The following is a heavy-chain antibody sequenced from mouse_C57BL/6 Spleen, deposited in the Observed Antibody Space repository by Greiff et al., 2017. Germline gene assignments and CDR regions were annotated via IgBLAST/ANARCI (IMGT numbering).Heavy chain of an antibody. CDR2: INYDGSST. Sequence: EVQLVESEGGLVQPGSSMKLSCTASGFTFSDYYMAWVRQVPEKGLEWVANINYDGSSTYYLDSLKSRFIISRDNAKNILYLQMSSLKSEDTATYYCARVLDYYGSSWDFDYWGQGTTLTVSS. CDR3: ARVLDYYGSSWDFDY. CDR1: GFTFSDYY. V-gene: IGHV5-16*01. D-gene: IGHD1-1*01. J-gene: IGHJ2*01.